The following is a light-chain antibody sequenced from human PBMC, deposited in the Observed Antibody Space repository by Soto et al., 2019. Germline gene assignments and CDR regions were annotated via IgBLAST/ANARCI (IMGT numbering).Light chain of an antibody. CDR2: GAS. CDR3: QQYGSSPT. V-gene: IGKV3-20*01. CDR1: QSVSRSY. Sequence: EIVLTQSPDTLSLYPGERATLSCRASQSVSRSYFSWYQQKPGQAPRLLMYGASRRATGIPDRFSGSGSGTDSTLTISRLEPEDFAVYYCQQYGSSPTFGGGTKVEIK. J-gene: IGKJ4*01.